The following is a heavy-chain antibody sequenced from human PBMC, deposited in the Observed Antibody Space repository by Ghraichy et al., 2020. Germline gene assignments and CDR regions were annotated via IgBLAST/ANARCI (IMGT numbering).Heavy chain of an antibody. J-gene: IGHJ4*02. Sequence: ASVKVSCKASGYTFSGHNMHWVRQAPGRGLEWMGWINPNSGDTNYAQKFQGRVTMTRDTSISTAYMDLSRLRSDDTAVYYCARDFPYTSGWYFDNYWGQGTLVTVSP. V-gene: IGHV1-2*02. CDR3: ARDFPYTSGWYFDNY. D-gene: IGHD6-19*01. CDR1: GYTFSGHN. CDR2: INPNSGDT.